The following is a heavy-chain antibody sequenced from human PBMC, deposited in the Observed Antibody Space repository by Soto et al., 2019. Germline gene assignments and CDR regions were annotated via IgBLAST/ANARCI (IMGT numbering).Heavy chain of an antibody. CDR2: ISAYNGNT. D-gene: IGHD6-13*01. CDR1: GYTFTSYG. V-gene: IGHV1-18*01. Sequence: GASAKVSCKASGYTFTSYGISWVRQAPGQGLEWMGWISAYNGNTNYAQKLQGRVTMTTDTSTSTAYMELRSLRSDDTAVYYCARDEQPQPYSWFDPWGQGTLVTVSS. CDR3: ARDEQPQPYSWFDP. J-gene: IGHJ5*02.